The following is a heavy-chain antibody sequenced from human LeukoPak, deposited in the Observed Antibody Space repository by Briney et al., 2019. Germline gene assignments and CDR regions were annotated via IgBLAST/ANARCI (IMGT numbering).Heavy chain of an antibody. D-gene: IGHD3-16*02. Sequence: PSETLSLTCTVSGGSFSSSTYYWGWVRQPPGKGLEWIGSIHYSGSTYYNPSLKSRVTISVDTSKNQFSLKLSSVTAADTAVYYCARSVGDYVWGSYRYKPLTFDYWGQGTLVTVSS. CDR2: IHYSGST. CDR1: GGSFSSSTYY. V-gene: IGHV4-39*01. CDR3: ARSVGDYVWGSYRYKPLTFDY. J-gene: IGHJ4*02.